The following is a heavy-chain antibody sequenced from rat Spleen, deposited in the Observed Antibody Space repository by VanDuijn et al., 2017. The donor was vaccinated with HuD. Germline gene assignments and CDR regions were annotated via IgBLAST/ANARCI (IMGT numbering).Heavy chain of an antibody. Sequence: EVQLVESGGGLVQPGRSLKLSCVASGFTFSDYGMNWIRQAPGKGLEWVAYISASSGTIYYVDTVRGRFTISRDNAKNTLYLQLNRLRSGETALYYCATSYYGYKRFAYWGQVTLVTVSS. D-gene: IGHD1-9*01. CDR3: ATSYYGYKRFAY. CDR1: GFTFSDYG. V-gene: IGHV5-34*01. CDR2: ISASSGTI. J-gene: IGHJ3*01.